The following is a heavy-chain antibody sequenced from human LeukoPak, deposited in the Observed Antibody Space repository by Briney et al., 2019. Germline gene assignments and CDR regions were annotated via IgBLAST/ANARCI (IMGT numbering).Heavy chain of an antibody. CDR1: GGSISSSSYY. CDR3: ARHAGGTYKRAFDY. D-gene: IGHD4-23*01. J-gene: IGHJ4*02. Sequence: SETLSLTCTVSGGSISSSSYYWGWIRQPPGKGLEWIGEINHSGSTNYNPSLKSRVTISVDTSKNQFSLKLSSVTAADTTVYYCARHAGGTYKRAFDYWGQGTLVTVSS. V-gene: IGHV4-39*01. CDR2: INHSGST.